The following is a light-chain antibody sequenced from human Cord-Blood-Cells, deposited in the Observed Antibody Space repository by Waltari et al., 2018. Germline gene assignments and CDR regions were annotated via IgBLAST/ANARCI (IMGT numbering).Light chain of an antibody. CDR3: QQYYSTPRT. CDR1: QSVLYSSNNKNY. Sequence: DIVMTQSPDSLAVSLGERATINCKSSQSVLYSSNNKNYLAWYQQKPGQPPKLLIYWASTRESGVPDRFRGSGYGTDFTLTISSLQAEDVAVYYCQQYYSTPRTFGQGTKVESK. CDR2: WAS. V-gene: IGKV4-1*01. J-gene: IGKJ1*01.